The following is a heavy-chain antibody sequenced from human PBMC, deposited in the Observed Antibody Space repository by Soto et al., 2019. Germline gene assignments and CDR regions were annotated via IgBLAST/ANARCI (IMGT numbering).Heavy chain of an antibody. CDR3: AKGRGEYYYYGMDV. J-gene: IGHJ6*02. Sequence: GSLRLSCAASGFTFSSYGMHWVRQAPGKGLEWVAVISYDGSNKYYADSVKGRFTISRDNSKNTLYLQMNSLRAEDTAVYYCAKGRGEYYYYGMDVWGQGTTVTVSS. V-gene: IGHV3-30*18. D-gene: IGHD3-10*01. CDR2: ISYDGSNK. CDR1: GFTFSSYG.